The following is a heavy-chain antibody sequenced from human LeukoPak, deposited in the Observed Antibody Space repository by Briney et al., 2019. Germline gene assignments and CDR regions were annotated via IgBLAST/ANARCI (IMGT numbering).Heavy chain of an antibody. Sequence: GGFLRLSCAASGFTFSSYSMNWVRQAPGKGLEWVSSISSSSSYIYYADSVKGRFTISRDNAKNSLYLQMNSLRAEDTAVYYCATNADYVAVDYWGQGTLVTVSS. CDR3: ATNADYVAVDY. CDR1: GFTFSSYS. V-gene: IGHV3-21*01. CDR2: ISSSSSYI. J-gene: IGHJ4*02. D-gene: IGHD2-8*01.